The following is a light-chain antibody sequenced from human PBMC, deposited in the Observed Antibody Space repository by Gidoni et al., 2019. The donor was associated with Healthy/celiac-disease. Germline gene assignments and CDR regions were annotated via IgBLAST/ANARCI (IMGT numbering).Light chain of an antibody. J-gene: IGKJ2*01. Sequence: DIQMTQSPSSLSASVGDRVTITCQESQDISNYLNWYQQKPGKAPKLLIYDASNLETGVPSRFSGSGSGTDFTFTISSLQPEDIVTYYCQQYDNLPYTFGQGTKLEIK. V-gene: IGKV1-33*01. CDR3: QQYDNLPYT. CDR1: QDISNY. CDR2: DAS.